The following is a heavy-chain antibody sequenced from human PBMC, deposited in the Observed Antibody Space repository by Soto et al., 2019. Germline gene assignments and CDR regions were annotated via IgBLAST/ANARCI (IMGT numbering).Heavy chain of an antibody. V-gene: IGHV4-59*01. CDR1: GGSISSYY. CDR3: ARERDGYNPNAFDI. J-gene: IGHJ3*02. D-gene: IGHD5-12*01. Sequence: TLSLTCTVSGGSISSYYWSWIRQPPGKGLEWIGYIYYSGSTNYNPSLKSRVTISVDTSKNQFSLKLSSVTAADTAVYYCARERDGYNPNAFDIWGQGTMVTVSS. CDR2: IYYSGST.